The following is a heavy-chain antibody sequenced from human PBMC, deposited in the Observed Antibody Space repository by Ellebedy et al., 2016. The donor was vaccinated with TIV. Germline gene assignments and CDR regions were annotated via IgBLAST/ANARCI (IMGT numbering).Heavy chain of an antibody. J-gene: IGHJ2*01. CDR2: IKPDSGDT. CDR1: GYTFSGYY. V-gene: IGHV1-2*06. D-gene: IGHD6-13*01. Sequence: AASVKVSCKASGYTFSGYYIHWVRQAPGQGLEWMGRIKPDSGDTKYAQEFQGRVAMTTDTSINTAYMELSRLKSDDTAIYFCATEAAGDPDWYFDLWGRGTLVTVSS. CDR3: ATEAAGDPDWYFDL.